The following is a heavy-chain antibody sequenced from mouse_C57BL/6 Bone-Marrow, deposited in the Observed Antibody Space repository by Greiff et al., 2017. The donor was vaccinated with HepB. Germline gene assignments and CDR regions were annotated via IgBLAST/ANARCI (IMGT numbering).Heavy chain of an antibody. CDR2: IDPENGDT. CDR1: GFNIKEDY. J-gene: IGHJ4*01. V-gene: IGHV14-4*01. CDR3: TTEGAMDY. Sequence: EVQLQESGAELVRPGASVKLSCTASGFNIKEDYMHWVKQRPEQGLEWIGWIDPENGDTEYASKFQGKATITAETSSNTAYLQLSSLTSEDTAVYYCTTEGAMDYWGQGTSVTVSS.